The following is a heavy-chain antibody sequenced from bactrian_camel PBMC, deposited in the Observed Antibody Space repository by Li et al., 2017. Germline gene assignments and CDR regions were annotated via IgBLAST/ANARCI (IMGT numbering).Heavy chain of an antibody. CDR2: ISTGGASL. CDR1: EYLFTSYC. J-gene: IGHJ6*01. CDR3: AADEFSNSPWNRGGDYGDTWYTTTWYNT. Sequence: QVQLVESGGGSVQAGESLRLSCAAYEYLFTSYCMGWFRQASGKEREGVAAISTGGASLYYADSVKGRFTISRDKHTLYLDMNSLRPEDTAMYYCAADEFSNSPWNRGGDYGDTWYTTTWYNTWGQGTQVTVS. V-gene: IGHV3S1*01. D-gene: IGHD1*01.